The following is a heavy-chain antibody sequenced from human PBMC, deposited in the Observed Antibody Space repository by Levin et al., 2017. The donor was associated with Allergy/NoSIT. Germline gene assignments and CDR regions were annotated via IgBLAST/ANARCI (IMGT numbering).Heavy chain of an antibody. V-gene: IGHV3-30*18. D-gene: IGHD6-13*01. Sequence: GESLKISCVASGFSFRSFGMHWVRQAPGKGLEWVAVISYDESDKFYADSVKGRFTISRDNTKNTLYLQMNSLRSEDAAVYYCAKDVVFGTSSWSLDFWGQGTLVTVSS. J-gene: IGHJ4*02. CDR2: ISYDESDK. CDR3: AKDVVFGTSSWSLDF. CDR1: GFSFRSFG.